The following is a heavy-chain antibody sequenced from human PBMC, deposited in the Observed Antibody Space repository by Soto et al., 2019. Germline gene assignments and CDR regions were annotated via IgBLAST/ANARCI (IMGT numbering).Heavy chain of an antibody. CDR3: ARGDCSGGSCNFDY. Sequence: QVQLQESGPGLVKPSQTLSLTCTVSGGSISSGGYYWSWIRQHPGKGLEWIGYIYYSGSTYYNPYLKSRVTISVDTSKNQFSLKLSSVTAADTAVYYCARGDCSGGSCNFDYWGQGTLVTVSS. V-gene: IGHV4-31*03. D-gene: IGHD2-15*01. J-gene: IGHJ4*02. CDR2: IYYSGST. CDR1: GGSISSGGYY.